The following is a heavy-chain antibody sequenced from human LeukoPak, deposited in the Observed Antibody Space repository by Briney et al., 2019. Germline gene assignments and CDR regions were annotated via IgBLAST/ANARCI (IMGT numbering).Heavy chain of an antibody. CDR1: GGSISSYY. Sequence: PSETLSLTCIVSGGSISSYYWSWIRQPPGKGLEWIGYMHYSGSTNYNPSLKSRVTMSADTSKNQFSLKVNSMTAADTAVYYCARDVPTVQLWRTDAFDIWGQGTMVTVSS. CDR3: ARDVPTVQLWRTDAFDI. J-gene: IGHJ3*02. V-gene: IGHV4-59*01. D-gene: IGHD5-18*01. CDR2: MHYSGST.